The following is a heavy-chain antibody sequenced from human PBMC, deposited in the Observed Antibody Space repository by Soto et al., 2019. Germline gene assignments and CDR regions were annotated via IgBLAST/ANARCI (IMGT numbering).Heavy chain of an antibody. CDR2: INPNSGGT. Sequence: ASVKVSCKASGYTFTGYYMHWVRQAPGQGLEWMGWINPNSGGTNYAQKIQGWVTMTRDTSISTAYMELSRLRSEDTAVYYCARGFYYDSSGYYPGYYSYGMDVWGQGTTVTVSS. CDR1: GYTFTGYY. D-gene: IGHD3-22*01. CDR3: ARGFYYDSSGYYPGYYSYGMDV. J-gene: IGHJ6*02. V-gene: IGHV1-2*04.